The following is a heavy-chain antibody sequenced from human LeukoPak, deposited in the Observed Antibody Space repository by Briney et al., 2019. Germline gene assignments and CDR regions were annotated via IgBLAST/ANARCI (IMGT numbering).Heavy chain of an antibody. CDR2: IWYDGSKE. Sequence: GGSLRLSCAASGFTFSSYGMHGVRQAPGKGLEGVAVIWYDGSKEYYADSVKGRFTISRDSSKNMVYLQMNSLRTEDTAVYYCARDVDFRFDDWGQGTLVAVSS. D-gene: IGHD3-3*01. J-gene: IGHJ4*02. CDR3: ARDVDFRFDD. CDR1: GFTFSSYG. V-gene: IGHV3-33*01.